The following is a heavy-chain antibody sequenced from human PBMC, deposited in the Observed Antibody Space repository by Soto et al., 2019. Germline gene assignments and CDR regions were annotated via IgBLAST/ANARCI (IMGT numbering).Heavy chain of an antibody. CDR3: ARERHQGVDY. Sequence: QVQLVQSGAELKEPGASVKISCKTSGYIFTNYFLHWVRQAPGQGLELITIINPDGGSPGSAQKFKSSLTMHSDTSTSTVYMKLSTLRSEDTAVYYCARERHQGVDYWGQGTLVTVSS. J-gene: IGHJ4*02. CDR2: INPDGGSP. CDR1: GYIFTNYF. V-gene: IGHV1-46*01.